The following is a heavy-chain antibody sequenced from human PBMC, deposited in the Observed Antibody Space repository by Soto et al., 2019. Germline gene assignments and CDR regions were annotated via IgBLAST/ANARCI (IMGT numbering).Heavy chain of an antibody. V-gene: IGHV3-33*01. D-gene: IGHD1-7*01. CDR1: GFTFSSYG. J-gene: IGHJ6*02. CDR2: IWYDGSNK. Sequence: GGSLRLSCAASGFTFSSYGMHWVRQAPGKGLEWVAVIWYDGSNKYYADSVKGGFTISRDNSKNTLYMQMNSLRAEDTAVYYCARDPPITGTTDGYYGMDVWGQGTTVTVSS. CDR3: ARDPPITGTTDGYYGMDV.